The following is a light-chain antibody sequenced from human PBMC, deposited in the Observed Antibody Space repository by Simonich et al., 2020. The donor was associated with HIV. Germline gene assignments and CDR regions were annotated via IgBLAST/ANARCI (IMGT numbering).Light chain of an antibody. CDR1: QSVSSSY. Sequence: EIVLTQSPGPLSLSPGERATLSCRASQSVSSSYLAWYQQKPGLAPRLLIYDASSRATGIPDRFSGSGSGTEFTLTISSMQSEDFAVYYCQQYNNWPTFGGGTKVEIK. CDR3: QQYNNWPT. J-gene: IGKJ4*01. CDR2: DAS. V-gene: IGKV3D-20*01.